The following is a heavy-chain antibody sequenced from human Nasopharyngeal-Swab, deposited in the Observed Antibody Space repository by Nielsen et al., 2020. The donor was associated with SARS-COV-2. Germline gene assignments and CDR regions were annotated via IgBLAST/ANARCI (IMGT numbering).Heavy chain of an antibody. Sequence: WIRQPPGKGLEWVALISSDGSNEYYADSVKGRFTISRDNSKNTLYLEMNSLRAEDTAVYYCAKDRRYSRGWYTGGIDQWGQGTLVTVSS. J-gene: IGHJ4*02. CDR3: AKDRRYSRGWYTGGIDQ. V-gene: IGHV3-30*18. D-gene: IGHD6-19*01. CDR2: ISSDGSNE.